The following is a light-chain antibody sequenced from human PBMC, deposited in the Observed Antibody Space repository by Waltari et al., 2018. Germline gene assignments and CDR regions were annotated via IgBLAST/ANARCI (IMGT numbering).Light chain of an antibody. V-gene: IGLV1-51*01. CDR2: DDT. J-gene: IGLJ2*01. CDR3: STWDNSLKTWI. CDR1: TSNIGGSY. Sequence: QSVLTQPPSVSAAPGQRVTISCTGSTSNIGGSYVSWYQQVPGTAPKIVMYDDTKRPSGISARFSGSKSRTSVSLAITGLQTGDEAVYYCSTWDNSLKTWIFGGGTRLTVL.